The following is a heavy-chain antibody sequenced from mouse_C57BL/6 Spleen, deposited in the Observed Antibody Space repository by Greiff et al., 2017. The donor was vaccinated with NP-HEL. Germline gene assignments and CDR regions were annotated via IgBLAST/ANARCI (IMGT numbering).Heavy chain of an antibody. CDR2: IYPGDGDT. J-gene: IGHJ3*01. CDR1: GYAFSSSW. V-gene: IGHV1-82*01. CDR3: ARWENYDYDGFAY. Sequence: VMLVESGPELVKPGASVKISCKASGYAFSSSWMNWVKQRPGKGLEWIGRIYPGDGDTNYNGKFKGKATLTADKSSSTAYMQLSSLTSEDSAVYFCARWENYDYDGFAYWGQGTLVTVSA. D-gene: IGHD2-4*01.